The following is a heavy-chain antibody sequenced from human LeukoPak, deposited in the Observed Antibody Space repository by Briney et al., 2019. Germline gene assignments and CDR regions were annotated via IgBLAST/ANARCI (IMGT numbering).Heavy chain of an antibody. D-gene: IGHD1-20*01. CDR2: IYHSGST. CDR3: ALCITGTDYGNWFDP. V-gene: IGHV4-38-2*02. CDR1: GCSISSGYY. Sequence: SETLSLTCTVSGCSISSGYYWGWIRQPPGKGLEWIGSIYHSGSTYYNPSLKSRVTISVDTSKNQFSLKLSSVTAADTAVYYCALCITGTDYGNWFDPWGQGTLVTVSS. J-gene: IGHJ5*02.